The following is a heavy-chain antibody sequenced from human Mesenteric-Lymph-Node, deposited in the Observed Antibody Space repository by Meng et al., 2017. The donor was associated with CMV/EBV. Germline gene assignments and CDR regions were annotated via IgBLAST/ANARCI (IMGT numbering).Heavy chain of an antibody. Sequence: SVKVSCKASGFTFSNYDINWVRQAPGQGLEWIGGILPMLSITNYAQDLQGRVTITADRSTNTAYIELSSLKSEDTALYYCARGSATAIPTRAFHIWGQGTVVTVSS. CDR3: ARGSATAIPTRAFHI. CDR2: ILPMLSIT. D-gene: IGHD2-2*02. J-gene: IGHJ3*02. V-gene: IGHV1-69*10. CDR1: GFTFSNYD.